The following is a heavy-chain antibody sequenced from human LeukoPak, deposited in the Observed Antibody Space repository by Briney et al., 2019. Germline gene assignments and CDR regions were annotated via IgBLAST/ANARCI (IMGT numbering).Heavy chain of an antibody. Sequence: SETLSLTCAVYGGSFSGYYWSWIRQPPGKGLEWIGEISHSGSTNYNPSLKSRVTISVDTSKNQFSLKLSSATAADTAVYYCARALHDSSGYYFDYWGQGTLVTVCS. CDR1: GGSFSGYY. CDR3: ARALHDSSGYYFDY. J-gene: IGHJ4*02. V-gene: IGHV4-34*01. CDR2: ISHSGST. D-gene: IGHD3-22*01.